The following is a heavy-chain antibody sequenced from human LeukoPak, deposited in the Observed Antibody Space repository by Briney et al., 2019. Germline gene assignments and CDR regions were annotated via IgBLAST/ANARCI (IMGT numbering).Heavy chain of an antibody. Sequence: GGSLRLSCAASGITFSGFAMNWVRQAPGEGLEWFSGILGNGVTTYYADSLKGRFTISRDNSKNILYLQMNSLRVEDTAVYYCAKDRIPDGYYSIDSWGQGTLVTVSS. CDR2: ILGNGVTT. D-gene: IGHD3-3*01. CDR1: GITFSGFA. V-gene: IGHV3-23*01. CDR3: AKDRIPDGYYSIDS. J-gene: IGHJ4*02.